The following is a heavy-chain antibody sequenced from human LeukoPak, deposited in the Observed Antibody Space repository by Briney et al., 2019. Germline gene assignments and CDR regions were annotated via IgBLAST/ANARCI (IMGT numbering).Heavy chain of an antibody. D-gene: IGHD3-3*01. J-gene: IGHJ4*02. V-gene: IGHV3-30*03. CDR1: GFTFSRNG. Sequence: GGSLRLSCAPSGFTFSRNGMHWVRQAPGKGLQWVAIISNDGSRKYYAHSVEGRFTISRDNSKNTLYLQMDSLRAEDTAVYYCARERAWNYFDYWGQGTLVTVSS. CDR3: ARERAWNYFDY. CDR2: ISNDGSRK.